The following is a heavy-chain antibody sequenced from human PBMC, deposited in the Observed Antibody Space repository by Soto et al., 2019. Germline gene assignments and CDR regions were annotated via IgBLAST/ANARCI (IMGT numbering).Heavy chain of an antibody. CDR3: ARDVGATGD. V-gene: IGHV1-3*01. Sequence: QVQLVQSGAEVKKPGASVKVSCKASGYTFTSYAMHWVRQATGQRLEWMGWIIAGNGNTKYSQNFQGRVTITRDTSARSAYMELSSLRSEDTAVYYCARDVGATGDWGQGTLVTVSS. CDR2: IIAGNGNT. D-gene: IGHD1-26*01. J-gene: IGHJ4*02. CDR1: GYTFTSYA.